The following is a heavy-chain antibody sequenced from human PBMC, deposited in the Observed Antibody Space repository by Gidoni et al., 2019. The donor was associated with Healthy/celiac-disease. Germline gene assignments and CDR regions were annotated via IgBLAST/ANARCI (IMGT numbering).Heavy chain of an antibody. CDR1: GGSFSGYY. CDR3: ARRRKERTYYYDSSGSGWFDP. D-gene: IGHD3-22*01. CDR2: INHSGST. Sequence: QVQLQQWGAGLLKPSATLSLTCAVSGGSFSGYYWRWIRQPPGKGLEWIGEINHSGSTNYNPSLKSRVTISVDTSKNQFSLKLSSVTAADTAVYYCARRRKERTYYYDSSGSGWFDPWGQGTLVTVSS. V-gene: IGHV4-34*01. J-gene: IGHJ5*02.